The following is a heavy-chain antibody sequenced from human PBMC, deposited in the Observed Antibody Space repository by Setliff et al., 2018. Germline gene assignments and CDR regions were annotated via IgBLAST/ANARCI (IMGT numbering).Heavy chain of an antibody. D-gene: IGHD6-19*01. Sequence: PSETLSLTCTVSGGAISSYYWSWIRQPAGKGLEWIGHIYIGGSANYNPSLKGRVTMSIDTSKNQFSLKLNSVTAADMAVYYCAREQWLDPPGYYCMDVWAKGTTVTVSS. CDR3: AREQWLDPPGYYCMDV. CDR1: GGAISSYY. V-gene: IGHV4-4*07. J-gene: IGHJ6*03. CDR2: IYIGGSA.